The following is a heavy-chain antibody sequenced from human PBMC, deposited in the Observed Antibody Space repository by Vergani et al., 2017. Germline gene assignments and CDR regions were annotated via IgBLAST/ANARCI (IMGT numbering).Heavy chain of an antibody. J-gene: IGHJ5*02. Sequence: EVHLVESGGGLVQPGRSLRLSCSGSGFTLGDYAMTWVRQAPGKGLEWVAFIWSKPYGGTTEYAASVKGRFTISRDNAKNSLYLQMNSLRAEDTALYYCAKDLGTSSGGGWFDPWGQGTLVTVSS. CDR1: GFTLGDYA. D-gene: IGHD6-6*01. CDR2: IWSKPYGGTT. V-gene: IGHV3-49*04. CDR3: AKDLGTSSGGGWFDP.